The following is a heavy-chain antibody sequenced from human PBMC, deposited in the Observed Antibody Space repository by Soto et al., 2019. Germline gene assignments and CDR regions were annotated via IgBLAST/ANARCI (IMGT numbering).Heavy chain of an antibody. J-gene: IGHJ4*02. D-gene: IGHD3-16*01. Sequence: TSETLSLTCTVSGGSMISHYWTWLRQPPGKGLEWIGYISYSGSTYYNPSLKSRVTISADTSRNQFSLKLSSVIAADTAVYYCARADPDASVGYWGQGTLVTVSS. CDR1: GGSMISHY. CDR2: ISYSGST. CDR3: ARADPDASVGY. V-gene: IGHV4-59*11.